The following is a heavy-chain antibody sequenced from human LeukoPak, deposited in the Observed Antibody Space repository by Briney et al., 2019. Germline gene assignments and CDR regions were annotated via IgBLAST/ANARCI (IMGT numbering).Heavy chain of an antibody. CDR3: AKDRYCSSTSCYMDV. J-gene: IGHJ6*03. V-gene: IGHV3-23*01. CDR1: GFTFSSYA. CDR2: ISGSGGST. D-gene: IGHD2-2*01. Sequence: GGSLRLSCAASGFTFSSYAMSWVRQAPGKGLEWASAISGSGGSTYYADSVKGRFTISRDNSKNTLYLQMNSLRAEDTAVYYCAKDRYCSSTSCYMDVWGQGTTVTVSS.